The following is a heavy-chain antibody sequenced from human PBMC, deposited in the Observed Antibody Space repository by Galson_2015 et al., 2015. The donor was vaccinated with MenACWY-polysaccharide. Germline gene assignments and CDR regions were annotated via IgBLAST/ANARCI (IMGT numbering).Heavy chain of an antibody. CDR1: GFTFSDYY. D-gene: IGHD2-2*01. CDR2: ISSSGSTV. Sequence: SLRLSCAASGFTFSDYYMTWIRQAPGKGLDWVSYISSSGSTVDYADSVKGRFTISRDNAKNSLYLQMSSLRAGDTAVYYCARDGGGGGYCSSTSCRGAFDIWGQGTVVTVSS. J-gene: IGHJ3*02. V-gene: IGHV3-11*01. CDR3: ARDGGGGGYCSSTSCRGAFDI.